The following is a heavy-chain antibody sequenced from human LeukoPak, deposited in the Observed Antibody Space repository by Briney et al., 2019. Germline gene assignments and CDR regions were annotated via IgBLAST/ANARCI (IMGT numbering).Heavy chain of an antibody. CDR3: AKDISYYGSGSPDY. CDR1: GFTFDDYA. V-gene: IGHV3-9*01. J-gene: IGHJ4*02. Sequence: PGRSLRLSCAASGFTFDDYAMHWVRQAPGKGLGWVSGISWNSGSIGYADSVKGRFTISRDNAKNSLYLQMNSLRAEDTALYYCAKDISYYGSGSPDYWGQGTLVTVSS. CDR2: ISWNSGSI. D-gene: IGHD3-10*01.